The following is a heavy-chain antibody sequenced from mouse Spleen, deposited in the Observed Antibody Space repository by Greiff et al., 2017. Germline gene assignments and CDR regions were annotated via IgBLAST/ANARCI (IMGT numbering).Heavy chain of an antibody. Sequence: EVKVVESGGGLVQPGGSLKLSCATSGFTFSDYYMYWVRQTPEKRLEWVAYISNGGGSTYYPDTVKGRFTISRDNAKNTLYLQMSRLKSEDTAMYYCARSYYRYGSFAYWGQGTLVTVSA. CDR2: ISNGGGST. CDR1: GFTFSDYY. CDR3: ARSYYRYGSFAY. V-gene: IGHV5-12*02. J-gene: IGHJ3*01. D-gene: IGHD2-14*01.